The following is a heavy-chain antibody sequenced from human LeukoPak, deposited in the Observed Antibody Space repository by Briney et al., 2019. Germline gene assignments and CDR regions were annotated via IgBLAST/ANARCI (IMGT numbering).Heavy chain of an antibody. D-gene: IGHD3-10*01. CDR2: ISAYNGNT. CDR3: ASLTMVRGVISEVDY. CDR1: GYTFTSYG. J-gene: IGHJ4*02. Sequence: GASVKVSCKASGYTFTSYGISWVRQAPGQGLEWMGWISAYNGNTNYAQKLQGRVTMTTDTSTSTAYMELRSLRSDDTAVYYCASLTMVRGVISEVDYWAREPWSPSPQ. V-gene: IGHV1-18*01.